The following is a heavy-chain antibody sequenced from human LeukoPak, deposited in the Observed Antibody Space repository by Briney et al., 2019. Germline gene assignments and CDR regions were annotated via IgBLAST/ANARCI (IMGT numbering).Heavy chain of an antibody. CDR1: GFTFSSYE. CDR2: IYSGGST. V-gene: IGHV3-66*01. CDR3: ARDSGGTMDV. D-gene: IGHD3-16*01. Sequence: PGGSLRLSCAASGFTFSSYEMNWVRQAPGKGLEWVSVIYSGGSTYYADSVKGRFTISRDNSKNTLYLQMNSLRAEDTAVYYCARDSGGTMDVWGKGTTVTISS. J-gene: IGHJ6*04.